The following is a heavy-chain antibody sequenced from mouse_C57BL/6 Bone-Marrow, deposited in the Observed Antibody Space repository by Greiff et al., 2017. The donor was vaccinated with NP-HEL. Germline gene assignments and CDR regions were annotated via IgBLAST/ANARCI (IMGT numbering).Heavy chain of an antibody. CDR1: GFTFSDYY. CDR2: ISTGGGST. Sequence: EVQLQESGGGLVQPGGSLKLSCAASGFTFSDYYMYWVRQTPEKRLEWVAYISTGGGSTYYPDTVKGRFTIARDNAKNTLDLQMSRLKSEDTAMYYCYGSSIYWYFGVWGTGTTVTVSS. J-gene: IGHJ1*03. CDR3: YGSSIYWYFGV. V-gene: IGHV5-12*01. D-gene: IGHD1-1*01.